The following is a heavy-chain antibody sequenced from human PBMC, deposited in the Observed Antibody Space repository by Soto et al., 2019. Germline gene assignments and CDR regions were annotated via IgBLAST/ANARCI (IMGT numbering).Heavy chain of an antibody. J-gene: IGHJ4*02. V-gene: IGHV3-53*02. CDR1: GVTVRSNY. D-gene: IGHD4-17*01. CDR3: ARATTATMWFNY. CDR2: IYSAGMT. Sequence: QLEETGGGLLQPGGSLRLSCAASGVTVRSNYMSWVRQAPGRGLEWVSVIYSAGMTYYTDSVKGRFIISMDTSQKTLYLQMNNLKAEDTAVYYWARATTATMWFNYWGQGTLVTVSS.